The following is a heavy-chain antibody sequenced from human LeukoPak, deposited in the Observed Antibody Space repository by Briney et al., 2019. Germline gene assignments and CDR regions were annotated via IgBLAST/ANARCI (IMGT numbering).Heavy chain of an antibody. CDR3: VKELYSDNGGYNDAFDL. V-gene: IGHV3-64D*09. D-gene: IGHD3-22*01. CDR1: GFTFSNYV. CDR2: ISSNGGST. Sequence: PGGSLRLSCSASGFTFSNYVIHWVRQAPGNGLEYVSAISSNGGSTYYADSVKGRFTISRDNSKNTLYLQMRSLRAEDTAVYYCVKELYSDNGGYNDAFDLWGQGTMVTVSP. J-gene: IGHJ3*01.